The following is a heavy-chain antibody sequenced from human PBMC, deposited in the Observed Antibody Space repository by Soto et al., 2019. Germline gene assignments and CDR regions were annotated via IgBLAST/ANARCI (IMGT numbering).Heavy chain of an antibody. D-gene: IGHD3-9*01. CDR2: ISGSGGST. CDR3: ATALLTGYFYGMDV. CDR1: GFTFSSYA. Sequence: LRLSCAASGFTFSSYAMSWVRQAPGKGLEWVSAISGSGGSTYYADSVKGRFTISRDNSKNTLYLQMNSLRAEDTAVYYCATALLTGYFYGMDVWGQGTTVTVSS. J-gene: IGHJ6*02. V-gene: IGHV3-23*01.